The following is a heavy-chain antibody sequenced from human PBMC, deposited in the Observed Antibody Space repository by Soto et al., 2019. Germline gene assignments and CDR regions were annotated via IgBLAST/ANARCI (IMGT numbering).Heavy chain of an antibody. CDR2: IWYDGSNK. D-gene: IGHD3-16*02. J-gene: IGHJ4*02. CDR1: GFTFSSYG. V-gene: IGHV3-33*01. CDR3: ARDLTKYRGDYVGY. Sequence: GGSLRLSCAASGFTFSSYGMHWVRQAPGKGLEWVAVIWYDGSNKYYADSVKGRFTISRDNSKNTLYLQMNSLRAEDTAVYYCARDLTKYRGDYVGYWGQGTLVTVSS.